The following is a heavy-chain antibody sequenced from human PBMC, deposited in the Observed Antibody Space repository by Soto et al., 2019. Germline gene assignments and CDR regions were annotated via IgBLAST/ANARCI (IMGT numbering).Heavy chain of an antibody. J-gene: IGHJ4*02. CDR3: ARRGFYGSGSYWFDY. D-gene: IGHD3-10*01. CDR1: GGSISSYY. CDR2: IYYIGNT. V-gene: IGHV4-59*08. Sequence: SETLSLTCTVSGGSISSYYWSWIRQPPGKGLEWIGYIYYIGNTNYNPSLKSRVTISLDTSKNQFSLKLSSVTAADTAVYYCARRGFYGSGSYWFDYWGQGTLVTVSS.